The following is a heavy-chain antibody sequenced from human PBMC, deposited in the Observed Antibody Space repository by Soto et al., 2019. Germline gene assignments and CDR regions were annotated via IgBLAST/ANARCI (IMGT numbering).Heavy chain of an antibody. Sequence: ASVKVSCKASGYTFTSYYMHWVRQAPGQGLEWMGIINPSGGSTSYAQKFQGRVTMTRDTSTSTVYMELSSLRSEDTAVYYCARGIVGGIVATIKDYYYYMDVWGKGTTVTVSS. D-gene: IGHD5-12*01. CDR1: GYTFTSYY. CDR2: INPSGGST. CDR3: ARGIVGGIVATIKDYYYYMDV. J-gene: IGHJ6*03. V-gene: IGHV1-46*03.